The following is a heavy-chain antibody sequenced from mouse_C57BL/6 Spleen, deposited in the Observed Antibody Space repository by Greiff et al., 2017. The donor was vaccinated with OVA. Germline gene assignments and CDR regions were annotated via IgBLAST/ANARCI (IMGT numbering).Heavy chain of an antibody. J-gene: IGHJ2*01. V-gene: IGHV1-82*01. CDR3: ARQANWAFDY. CDR2: ISPGDGDT. Sequence: QVQLQQSGPELVKPGASVKISCKASGYAFSSSWMNWVKQRPGKGLEWIGRISPGDGDTKYNGKFKGQATLTADKSSSTAYMQRRSLTVEDSAVYFCARQANWAFDYWGQGTTLTVSS. CDR1: GYAFSSSW. D-gene: IGHD4-1*01.